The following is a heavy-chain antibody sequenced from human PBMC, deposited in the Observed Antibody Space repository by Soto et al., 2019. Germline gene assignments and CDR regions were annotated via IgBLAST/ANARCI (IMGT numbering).Heavy chain of an antibody. CDR2: IYPGDSDT. Sequence: GECLKISCKGSGYSCTGCSIGWVRQMPGKGLEWMGIIYPGDSDTRYSPSFQGQVTISADKSISTAYLQWSSLKASDTAMYYCARHGRRSVVPAAIGRYGMDVWGQGPTVTVSS. D-gene: IGHD2-2*01. CDR3: ARHGRRSVVPAAIGRYGMDV. CDR1: GYSCTGCS. V-gene: IGHV5-51*01. J-gene: IGHJ6*02.